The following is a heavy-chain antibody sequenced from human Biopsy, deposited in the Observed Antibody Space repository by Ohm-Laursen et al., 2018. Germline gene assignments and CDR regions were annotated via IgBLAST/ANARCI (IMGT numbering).Heavy chain of an antibody. J-gene: IGHJ3*02. CDR3: AGIVLGPTNDAFDI. V-gene: IGHV4-4*07. CDR2: IYPGGGT. CDR1: GGSISSYY. D-gene: IGHD1-26*01. Sequence: SDTLSLTCTVSGGSISSYYWSWIRQAAGKGLEWIGRIYPGGGTIYNPSLKSRVTMSVDTSKNHFSLNLNSVTAADTAVYYCAGIVLGPTNDAFDIWGQETMVTVSS.